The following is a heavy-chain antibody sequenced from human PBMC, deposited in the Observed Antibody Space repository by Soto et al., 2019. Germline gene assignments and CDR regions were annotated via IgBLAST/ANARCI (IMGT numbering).Heavy chain of an antibody. CDR1: GFTFSSYT. V-gene: IGHV3-23*01. CDR3: AKERAVAV. J-gene: IGHJ4*02. D-gene: IGHD6-19*01. Sequence: EVQLLESGGGLVQPGGSLRLSCAASGFTFSSYTMNWVRQAQGKGLEWVSSISGSGGRTYYSDSVKGRFTISRDNSKNTLYLQRSSLRAEDTAVYYCAKERAVAVWGQGTLVTVSS. CDR2: ISGSGGRT.